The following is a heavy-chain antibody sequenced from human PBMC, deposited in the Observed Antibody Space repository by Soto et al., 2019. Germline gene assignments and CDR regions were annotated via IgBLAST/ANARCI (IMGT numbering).Heavy chain of an antibody. CDR2: IYKSGNT. CDR3: AREPDSNNNY. Sequence: GGSLRLSCAVSGFSVSSNYMTWVRQALGKGLEWVSVIYKSGNTHYADSVQDRFTISRDNSKNTLYLQMNSLRAEDTAVYYCAREPDSNNNYWGQGTLVTVSS. J-gene: IGHJ4*02. V-gene: IGHV3-66*01. D-gene: IGHD4-4*01. CDR1: GFSVSSNY.